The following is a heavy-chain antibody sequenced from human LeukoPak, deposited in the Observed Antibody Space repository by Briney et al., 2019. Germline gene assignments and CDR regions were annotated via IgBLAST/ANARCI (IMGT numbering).Heavy chain of an antibody. D-gene: IGHD3-10*01. Sequence: SETLSLTCTVSGGSISRSSYYWGWIRQPPGKGLEWIGSIYYSGSTYYNPSLKSRVTISVDTSKNQFSLKLSSVTAADTAVYYCARGYYYGYYFDYWGQGTLVTVSS. CDR3: ARGYYYGYYFDY. CDR2: IYYSGST. CDR1: GGSISRSSYY. J-gene: IGHJ4*02. V-gene: IGHV4-39*07.